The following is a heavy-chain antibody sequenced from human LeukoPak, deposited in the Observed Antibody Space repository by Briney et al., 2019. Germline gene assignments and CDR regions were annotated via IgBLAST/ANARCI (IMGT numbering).Heavy chain of an antibody. CDR1: GFTFSSYE. CDR2: ISSSGSTI. J-gene: IGHJ4*02. V-gene: IGHV3-48*03. D-gene: IGHD3-16*01. Sequence: GGSLRLSCAASGFTFSSYEMNWVRQAPGKGLDWVSYISSSGSTIYYADSVKGRFTISRDNAKNSLYLQMNSLRAEDTAVYYCARWGDHDPYYSDYWGQGTLVTVSS. CDR3: ARWGDHDPYYSDY.